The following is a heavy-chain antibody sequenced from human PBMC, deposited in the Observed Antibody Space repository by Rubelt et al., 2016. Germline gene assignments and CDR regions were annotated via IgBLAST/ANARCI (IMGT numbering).Heavy chain of an antibody. CDR1: GGSFSGYY. CDR3: ARGELIVVAHDAFDI. Sequence: QVQLQQWGAGLLKPSETLSLTCPVYGGSFSGYYWSWIRQPRGKGLEWIGEINHSGSTNYNPSLKSRVTISVDASKNQFSLKLSSVTAADTAVDYCARGELIVVAHDAFDIWGQGTMVTVSS. V-gene: IGHV4-34*01. CDR2: INHSGST. J-gene: IGHJ3*02. D-gene: IGHD3-22*01.